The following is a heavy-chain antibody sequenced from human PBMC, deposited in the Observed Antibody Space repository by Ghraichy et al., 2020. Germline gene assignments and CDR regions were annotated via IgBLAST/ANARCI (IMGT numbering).Heavy chain of an antibody. Sequence: SETLSLTCAVYGGSFSGYYWSWIRQPPGKGLEWIGEINHSGSTNYNPSLKSRVTISVDTSKNQFSLKLSSVTAADTAVYYCARESIAARRALDYWGQGTLVTVSS. D-gene: IGHD6-6*01. CDR3: ARESIAARRALDY. CDR2: INHSGST. J-gene: IGHJ4*02. V-gene: IGHV4-34*01. CDR1: GGSFSGYY.